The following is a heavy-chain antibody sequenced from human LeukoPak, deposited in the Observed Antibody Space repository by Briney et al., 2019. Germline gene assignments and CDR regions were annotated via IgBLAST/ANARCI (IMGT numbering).Heavy chain of an antibody. D-gene: IGHD3-9*01. J-gene: IGHJ2*01. CDR2: ISAYNGNT. V-gene: IGHV1-18*01. CDR1: GYTFTSYG. Sequence: GASVKVSCKASGYTFTSYGISWVRQAPGQGLEWMGWISAYNGNTNYAQKLQGRVTMTTDTSTSTAYMELRSLRSDDTAVYYCARDHGGGVLRYFDWLQDPFLFDLWGRGTLVTVSS. CDR3: ARDHGGGVLRYFDWLQDPFLFDL.